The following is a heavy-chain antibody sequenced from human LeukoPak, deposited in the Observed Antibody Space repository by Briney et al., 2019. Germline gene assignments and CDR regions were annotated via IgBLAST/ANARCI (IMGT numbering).Heavy chain of an antibody. CDR2: INPNSGGT. J-gene: IGHJ4*02. CDR1: GYTFTGYY. CDR3: ARTGIRQARGIPHFDY. V-gene: IGHV1-2*02. D-gene: IGHD6-13*01. Sequence: GASVKVSCKASGYTFTGYYMRWVRQAPGQGLEWMGWINPNSGGTNYAQKFQGRVTMTRDTSISTAYMELSRLRSDDTAVYYCARTGIRQARGIPHFDYWGQGTLVTVSS.